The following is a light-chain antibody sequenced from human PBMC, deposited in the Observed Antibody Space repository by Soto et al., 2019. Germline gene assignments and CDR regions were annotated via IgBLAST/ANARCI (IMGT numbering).Light chain of an antibody. CDR2: DVS. Sequence: QSVLTQPRSVSGSPGQSVTISCTGSSSDVGGYNYVSWFQQRPDKAPKLIIYDVSKRPSGVPDRFSGSKSGNTASLTISGLQAEDEADYYCCSYAGSYTYVFGTGTKVTVL. CDR3: CSYAGSYTYV. CDR1: SSDVGGYNY. J-gene: IGLJ1*01. V-gene: IGLV2-11*01.